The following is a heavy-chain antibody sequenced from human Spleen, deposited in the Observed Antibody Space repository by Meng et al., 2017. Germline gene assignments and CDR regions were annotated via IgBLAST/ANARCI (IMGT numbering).Heavy chain of an antibody. CDR2: ISSRGGTI. Sequence: GESLKISCAAYGFTFNNFEMNWVRQAPGKGLEWVSYISSRGGTIDYAAPVKGRFTISRDDSKNTVYLQMNSLKTEDTAVYYCSGHIDYWGQGTLVTVSS. V-gene: IGHV3-48*03. D-gene: IGHD5-12*01. J-gene: IGHJ4*02. CDR1: GFTFNNFE. CDR3: SGHIDY.